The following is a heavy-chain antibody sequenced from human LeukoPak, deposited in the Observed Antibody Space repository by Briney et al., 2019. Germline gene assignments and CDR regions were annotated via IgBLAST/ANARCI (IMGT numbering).Heavy chain of an antibody. J-gene: IGHJ4*02. D-gene: IGHD3-9*01. CDR1: GASISGYY. V-gene: IGHV4-59*01. CDR2: IHSSGRT. CDR3: ARSHDFDWLTDY. Sequence: PSETLSLTCTVSGASISGYYWNWIRQPRGTRLEWIGYIHSSGRTSYNPSLKSRVTISVDTSKNQFSLNLNSVTSADTAVYYCARSHDFDWLTDYWGQGTLVTVSS.